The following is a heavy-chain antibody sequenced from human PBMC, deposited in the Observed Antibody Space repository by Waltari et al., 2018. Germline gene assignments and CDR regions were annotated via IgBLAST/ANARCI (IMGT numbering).Heavy chain of an antibody. CDR3: TTGVSI. Sequence: EVQLVASGGGLVKPGGSLRLSCAASGFTFSNAWMSWVRQAPGKGLEWVGRIKSKTDVGTTDYAAPVKGRFTISRDDAKNTLYLQMNSLKTEDTAVYYCTTGVSIWGQGTMVTVSS. CDR2: IKSKTDVGTT. D-gene: IGHD3-16*02. CDR1: GFTFSNAW. V-gene: IGHV3-15*01. J-gene: IGHJ3*02.